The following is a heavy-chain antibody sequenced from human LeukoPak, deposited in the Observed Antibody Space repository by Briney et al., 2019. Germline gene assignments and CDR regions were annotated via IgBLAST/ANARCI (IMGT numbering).Heavy chain of an antibody. Sequence: SQNLSLNAAVSGGSISSGGYSWSWIRQPPGKSLEWIGYIYHSGSTYYNPSHKSRVTISVDRSKTQFSLKLSSVTAADTAVYYCARGLSRTTVPYYYYYYYGMDVWGQGTTVTVSS. J-gene: IGHJ6*02. D-gene: IGHD4-11*01. V-gene: IGHV4-30-2*01. CDR1: GGSISSGGYS. CDR3: ARGLSRTTVPYYYYYYYGMDV. CDR2: IYHSGST.